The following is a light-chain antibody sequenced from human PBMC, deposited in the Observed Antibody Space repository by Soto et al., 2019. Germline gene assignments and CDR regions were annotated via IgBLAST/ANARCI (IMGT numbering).Light chain of an antibody. CDR3: QTWGTGPLV. CDR2: LNSDGSH. Sequence: QPVLTQSPSASASLGASVKLTCTLSSGHSSYAIAWHQQQPEKGPRYLMKLNSDGSHGKGDGIPDRFSGSSSGAERYLTISSLQSEDEADYYCQTWGTGPLVFGGGTKVTVL. V-gene: IGLV4-69*01. J-gene: IGLJ2*01. CDR1: SGHSSYA.